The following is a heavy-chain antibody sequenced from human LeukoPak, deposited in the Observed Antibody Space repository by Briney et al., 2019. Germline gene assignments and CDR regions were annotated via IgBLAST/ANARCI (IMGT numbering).Heavy chain of an antibody. J-gene: IGHJ3*02. CDR3: AGEDNSSGYRPFDI. Sequence: ASVKVSCKASGYTFTGYYMHWVRQAPGQGLEWMGRINPNSGGTNYAQKFQGRVTMTRDTSISTAYMELSRLRSDDTAVYYCAGEDNSSGYRPFDIWGQGTMVTVPS. V-gene: IGHV1-2*06. CDR1: GYTFTGYY. D-gene: IGHD3-22*01. CDR2: INPNSGGT.